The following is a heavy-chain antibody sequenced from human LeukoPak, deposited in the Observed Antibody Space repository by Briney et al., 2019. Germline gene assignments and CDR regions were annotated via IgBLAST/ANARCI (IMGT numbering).Heavy chain of an antibody. D-gene: IGHD6-13*01. CDR3: ARDLAPLLIAAAGPFDY. Sequence: GGSLRLSCAASGFTFSSYSMNWVRQAPGKGLEWVSSISSSSSYIYYADSVKGRFTISRDNAKNSLYLQINSLRAEDTAVYYCARDLAPLLIAAAGPFDYWGQGTLVTVSS. V-gene: IGHV3-21*01. CDR1: GFTFSSYS. CDR2: ISSSSSYI. J-gene: IGHJ4*02.